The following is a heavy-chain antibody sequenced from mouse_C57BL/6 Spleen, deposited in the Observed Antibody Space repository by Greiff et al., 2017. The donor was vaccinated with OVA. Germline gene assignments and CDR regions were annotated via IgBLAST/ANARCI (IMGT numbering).Heavy chain of an antibody. V-gene: IGHV1-78*01. J-gene: IGHJ4*01. CDR1: GYTFTDHT. CDR2: IYPRDGST. CDR3: ARMTVVAGGAMDY. Sequence: VQVVESDAELVKPGASVKISCKVSGYTFTDHTIHWMKQRPEQGLEWIGYIYPRDGSTKYNEKFKGKATLTADKSSSTAYMQLNSLTSEDSAVYFCARMTVVAGGAMDYWGQGTSVTVSS. D-gene: IGHD1-1*01.